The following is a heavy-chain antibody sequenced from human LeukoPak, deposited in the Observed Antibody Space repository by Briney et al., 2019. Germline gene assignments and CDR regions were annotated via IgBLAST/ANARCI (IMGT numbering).Heavy chain of an antibody. CDR3: ARGDDGEFAFDI. D-gene: IGHD3-10*01. J-gene: IGHJ3*02. CDR2: IYYSGST. V-gene: IGHV4-59*12. CDR1: GGSISSYY. Sequence: SETLSLTCTVSGGSISSYYWSWIRQPPGKGLEWIGYIYYSGSTNYNPSLKSRVTISVDTSKNQFSLKLSSVTAADTAVYYCARGDDGEFAFDIWGQGTMVTVSS.